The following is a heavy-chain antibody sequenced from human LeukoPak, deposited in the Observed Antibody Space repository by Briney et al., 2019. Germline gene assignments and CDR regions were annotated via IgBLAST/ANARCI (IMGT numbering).Heavy chain of an antibody. CDR2: VNSGSSST. Sequence: GGSLRLSCAASGFTFSSYATSWVRQAPGKGLEWVSVVNSGSSSTSYADSVKGRFTISRDNSENTVYLQMNSLRAEDTAVYYCAKRGSGRYFDYWGQGTLVTVSS. CDR3: AKRGSGRYFDY. CDR1: GFTFSSYA. D-gene: IGHD5-12*01. V-gene: IGHV3-23*03. J-gene: IGHJ4*02.